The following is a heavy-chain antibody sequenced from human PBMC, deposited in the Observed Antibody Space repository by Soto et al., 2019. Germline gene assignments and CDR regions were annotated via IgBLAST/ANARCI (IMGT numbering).Heavy chain of an antibody. D-gene: IGHD3-3*01. CDR2: TYYRSKWYN. Sequence: QVQLQQSGPGLVKPSQTLSLTCAISGDRVSSHSAAWNWIRQSPSRGLEWLGRTYYRSKWYNDYAVSVKSRIAIDPDTSKNQFALQLNSVTPEDTAVYYCARKQFLEQYKWFDSWGQGILVTVSS. CDR1: GDRVSSHSAA. J-gene: IGHJ5*01. CDR3: ARKQFLEQYKWFDS. V-gene: IGHV6-1*01.